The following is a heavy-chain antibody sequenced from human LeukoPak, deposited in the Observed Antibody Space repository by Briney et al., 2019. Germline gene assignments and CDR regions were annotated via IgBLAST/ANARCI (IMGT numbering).Heavy chain of an antibody. V-gene: IGHV3-48*03. CDR3: ASYSYYYDSSGSYYGMDV. D-gene: IGHD3-22*01. CDR2: IGSSGSTI. J-gene: IGHJ6*02. Sequence: PGGSLRLSCAASGFTFSSYEMNWVRQAPGKGLEWVSYIGSSGSTIYYADSVKGRFTISRDNAKSSLYLQMNSLRAEDTAVYYCASYSYYYDSSGSYYGMDVWGQGTTVTVSS. CDR1: GFTFSSYE.